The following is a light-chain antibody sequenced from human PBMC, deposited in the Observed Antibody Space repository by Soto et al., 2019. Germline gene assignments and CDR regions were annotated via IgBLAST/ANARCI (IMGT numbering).Light chain of an antibody. CDR3: PPYKNWAPLS. V-gene: IGKV3-15*01. CDR1: QSVSYN. J-gene: IGKJ4*01. CDR2: GAF. Sequence: EIVMTQSPATLSVSPGETATLSCRASQSVSYNLAWYQQKPGQGPRRLIYGAFTRATGMPARFSGSGSGTEFTFTISSPPSEDFAVYYCPPYKNWAPLSFGGGNTVEIK.